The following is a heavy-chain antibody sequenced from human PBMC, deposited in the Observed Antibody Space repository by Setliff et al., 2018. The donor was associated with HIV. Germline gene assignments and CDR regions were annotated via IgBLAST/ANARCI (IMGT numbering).Heavy chain of an antibody. J-gene: IGHJ3*01. CDR1: GDPINSHY. V-gene: IGHV4-59*11. D-gene: IGHD1-26*01. Sequence: KTSETLSLTCTVSGDPINSHYWSWIRQPPGEGLEWIGHISYNEYTNYSPSLKSRVTIPLGTSKKHFSLDLYSVTAADTAVYYCARDHNSGTLHAFDLWGQGTKVTVSS. CDR3: ARDHNSGTLHAFDL. CDR2: ISYNEYT.